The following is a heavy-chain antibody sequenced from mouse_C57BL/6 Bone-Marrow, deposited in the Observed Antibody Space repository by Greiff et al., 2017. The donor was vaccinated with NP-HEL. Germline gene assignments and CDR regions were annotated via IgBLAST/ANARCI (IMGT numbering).Heavy chain of an antibody. CDR1: GYTFTSYW. D-gene: IGHD2-4*01. CDR3: ARGYDYDVWFAY. Sequence: QVQLQQPGAELVKPGASVKMSCKASGYTFTSYWITWVKQRPGQGLEWIGDIYPGSGSTNHNEKFKSKATLTVDTSSSTAYMQLSSLTSEDSAVYYCARGYDYDVWFAYWGQGTLVTVSA. J-gene: IGHJ3*01. V-gene: IGHV1-55*01. CDR2: IYPGSGST.